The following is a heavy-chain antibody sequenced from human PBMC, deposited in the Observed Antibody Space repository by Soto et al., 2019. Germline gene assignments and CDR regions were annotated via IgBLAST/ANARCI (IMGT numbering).Heavy chain of an antibody. Sequence: ASVKVSCKASGYTFTGYYMHWVRQAPGQGLEWMGWINPNSGGTNYAQKFQGWVTMIRDTSISTAYMELSRLRSDDTAAYYCAGTIAAAGTRYGMDVWGQGTTVTVSS. CDR2: INPNSGGT. V-gene: IGHV1-2*04. J-gene: IGHJ6*02. CDR3: AGTIAAAGTRYGMDV. CDR1: GYTFTGYY. D-gene: IGHD6-13*01.